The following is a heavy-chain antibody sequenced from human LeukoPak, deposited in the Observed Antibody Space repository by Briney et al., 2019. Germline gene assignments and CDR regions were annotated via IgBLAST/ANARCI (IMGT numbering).Heavy chain of an antibody. Sequence: PSETLSLTCTVSGGSISSYYWSWIRQPPGKGLEWIGYIYYSGSTNYNPSLKSRVTISVDTSKNQFSLKLSSVTAADTAVYCCARVGYSYGFYYFDYWGQGTLVTVSS. V-gene: IGHV4-59*01. D-gene: IGHD5-18*01. J-gene: IGHJ4*02. CDR2: IYYSGST. CDR1: GGSISSYY. CDR3: ARVGYSYGFYYFDY.